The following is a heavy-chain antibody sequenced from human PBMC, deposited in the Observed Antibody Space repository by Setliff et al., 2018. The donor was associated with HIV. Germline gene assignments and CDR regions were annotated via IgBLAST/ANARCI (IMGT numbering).Heavy chain of an antibody. Sequence: LRLSCTASGFTFSSYEFNWVRQVPGKGLEWLSYISSSGGGKYYAGSVWGRFTISRDNAKNSLYLQMNSLRAEDTAVYYCARPLLRTNPVYGILGNWFDSWGRGTLVTVSS. CDR3: ARPLLRTNPVYGILGNWFDS. CDR2: ISSSGGGK. V-gene: IGHV3-48*03. J-gene: IGHJ5*01. D-gene: IGHD2-8*01. CDR1: GFTFSSYE.